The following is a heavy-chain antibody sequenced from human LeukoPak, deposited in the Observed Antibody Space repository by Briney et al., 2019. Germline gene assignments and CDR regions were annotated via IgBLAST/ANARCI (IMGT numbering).Heavy chain of an antibody. CDR2: ISGGGGST. CDR1: GCTFSSNA. Sequence: GGSLRLSCAASGCTFSSNAMSWVRQAPGKGLEWVSAISGGGGSTYYADSVNGRFTISRDNSRNTLYLQMNSLRAEDTAVYYCAKERLDYYDSSGERYFQHWGQGTLVTVSS. D-gene: IGHD3-22*01. J-gene: IGHJ1*01. V-gene: IGHV3-23*01. CDR3: AKERLDYYDSSGERYFQH.